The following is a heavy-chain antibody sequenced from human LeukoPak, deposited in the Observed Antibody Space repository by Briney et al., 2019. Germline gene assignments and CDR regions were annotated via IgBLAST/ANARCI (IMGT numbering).Heavy chain of an antibody. CDR2: ILYDGSNK. V-gene: IGHV3-30*04. D-gene: IGHD3-22*01. CDR1: GFTFSSYA. CDR3: ARDQTRDYYDSSGYWLGDF. J-gene: IGHJ4*02. Sequence: GGSLRLSCAASGFTFSSYAMHWVRQAPGKGLEWVAVILYDGSNKYYADSVKGRFTISRDNSKNTLYLQMNSLRAEDTAVYYCARDQTRDYYDSSGYWLGDFWGQGTLVTVSS.